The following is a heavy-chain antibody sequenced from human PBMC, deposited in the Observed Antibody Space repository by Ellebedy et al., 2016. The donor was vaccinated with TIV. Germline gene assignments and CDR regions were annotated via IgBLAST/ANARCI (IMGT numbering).Heavy chain of an antibody. CDR2: IKEDGSEK. CDR1: GFTFSSYW. D-gene: IGHD6-6*01. Sequence: PGGSLRLSCAASGFTFSSYWMSWVRQAPGKGLEWVANIKEDGSEKYYVDSVKGRFTISRDNAKNSLYLQMNSLRAEDTAVYYCARGGSYSSSSNWFDPWGQGTLVTVSS. CDR3: ARGGSYSSSSNWFDP. J-gene: IGHJ5*02. V-gene: IGHV3-7*03.